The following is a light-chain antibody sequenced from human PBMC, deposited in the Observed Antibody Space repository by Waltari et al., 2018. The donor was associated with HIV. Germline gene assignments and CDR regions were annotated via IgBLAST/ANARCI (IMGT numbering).Light chain of an antibody. V-gene: IGLV1-51*01. J-gene: IGLJ3*02. CDR1: SSTFGNDF. CDR2: DNN. Sequence: QSVLTQPPSVSAAPGQKVTISCPVSSTFGNDFVYCYQHLPGSAPKLLIYDNNKRPSGISDRFSGSKSGTSATLGITGLQTGDEADYYCGTWDASLSVGVFGGGTKLTVL. CDR3: GTWDASLSVGV.